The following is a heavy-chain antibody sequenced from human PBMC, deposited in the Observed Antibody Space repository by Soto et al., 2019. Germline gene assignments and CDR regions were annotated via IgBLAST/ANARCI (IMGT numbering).Heavy chain of an antibody. V-gene: IGHV1-18*01. CDR2: ISAYNGNT. J-gene: IGHJ5*02. CDR3: ARDRRIAAAGNNWFDP. CDR1: GYTFTSYG. Sequence: ASVKVSCKASGYTFTSYGISWVRQAPGQGLEWMGWISAYNGNTNYAQKLQGRVTMTTDTSTSTAYMELRSRRSDDTAVYDCARDRRIAAAGNNWFDPWGQGTLVTVSS. D-gene: IGHD6-13*01.